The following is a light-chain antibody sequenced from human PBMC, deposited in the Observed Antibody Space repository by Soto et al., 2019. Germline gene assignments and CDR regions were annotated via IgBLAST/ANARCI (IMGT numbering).Light chain of an antibody. Sequence: EMVLTQSPDTLSLSPGERASLSCRAGQSVSSTFLNWYQQKPGQAPRLLIYDASNRATGIPARFSGSGSGTDFTLTISSLEPDDFAVYYCQQRADWPITFGQGTRLEI. CDR2: DAS. V-gene: IGKV3-11*01. CDR1: QSVSSTF. CDR3: QQRADWPIT. J-gene: IGKJ5*01.